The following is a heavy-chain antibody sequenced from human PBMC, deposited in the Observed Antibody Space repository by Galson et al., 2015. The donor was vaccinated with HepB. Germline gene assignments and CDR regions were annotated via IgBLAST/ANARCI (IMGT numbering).Heavy chain of an antibody. J-gene: IGHJ6*02. CDR3: AKDFSGNVGGVLFMGGYYGMDV. Sequence: LRLSCAASGFTFDNYVMHWVRQAPGKGLEWVSGISWNSGTIAYADSVKGRFTISRDNAKNSLYLQMNSLRAEDTALYYCAKDFSGNVGGVLFMGGYYGMDVWGQGTPVTVSS. V-gene: IGHV3-9*01. D-gene: IGHD3-10*02. CDR1: GFTFDNYV. CDR2: ISWNSGTI.